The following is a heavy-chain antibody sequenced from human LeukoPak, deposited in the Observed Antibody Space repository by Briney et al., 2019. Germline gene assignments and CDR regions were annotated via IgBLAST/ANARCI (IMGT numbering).Heavy chain of an antibody. CDR2: ISSSSSYI. CDR3: ARSIAAAGYDY. J-gene: IGHJ4*02. Sequence: GGSLRLSCAASGFTFSSYSMNWVRQAPGKGLEWVSSISSSSSYIYYADSVKGRFTISRHNSKNTLYLQMNSLRAEDTAVYYCARSIAAAGYDYWGQGTLVTVSS. CDR1: GFTFSSYS. V-gene: IGHV3-21*04. D-gene: IGHD6-13*01.